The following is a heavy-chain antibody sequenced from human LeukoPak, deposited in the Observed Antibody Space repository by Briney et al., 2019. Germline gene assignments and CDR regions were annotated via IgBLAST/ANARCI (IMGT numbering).Heavy chain of an antibody. D-gene: IGHD5-12*01. CDR2: ISYDGSNK. CDR1: GFTFSSYA. CDR3: AREPNSGYDKPGAFDI. Sequence: GGSLRLSCAASGFTFSSYAMHWVRQAPGKGLEWVAVISYDGSNKYYADSVKGRFTISRDNSKNTLYLQMNSLRAEDTAVYYCAREPNSGYDKPGAFDIWGQGTMVTVSS. V-gene: IGHV3-30-3*01. J-gene: IGHJ3*02.